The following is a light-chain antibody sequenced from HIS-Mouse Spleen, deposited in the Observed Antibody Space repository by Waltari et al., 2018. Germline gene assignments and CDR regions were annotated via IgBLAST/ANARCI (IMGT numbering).Light chain of an antibody. J-gene: IGKJ1*01. CDR2: KAS. CDR3: QQYNSYWT. Sequence: DIQMTQSPSTLSASVGDRVTITCRASQSSSWLAWYQQKPGKAPKLLIYKASSLESGVPSRFSGSGSGTEFPPTISSLQPDDFATYYGQQYNSYWTFGQGTKVEIK. V-gene: IGKV1-5*03. CDR1: QSSSW.